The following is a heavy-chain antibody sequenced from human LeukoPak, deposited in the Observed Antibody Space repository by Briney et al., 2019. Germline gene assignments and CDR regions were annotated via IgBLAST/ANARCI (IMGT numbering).Heavy chain of an antibody. Sequence: SETLSLTCTVSGGSISSYYWSWIRQSPEKGLEWIGYVYYSGTTSYNPSLKSRVTISVDTSKNQFSLKLNSVTAADTAVYYCARDRGLWFGELLDYWGPGTLVTVSS. D-gene: IGHD3-10*01. J-gene: IGHJ4*02. CDR1: GGSISSYY. CDR3: ARDRGLWFGELLDY. V-gene: IGHV4-59*01. CDR2: VYYSGTT.